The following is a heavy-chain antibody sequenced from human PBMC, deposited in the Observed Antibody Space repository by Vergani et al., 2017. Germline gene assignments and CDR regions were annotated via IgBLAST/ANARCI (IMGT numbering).Heavy chain of an antibody. V-gene: IGHV3-30*02. CDR2: IQYDGSDI. CDR3: ANEGSAIRIRGWLDH. Sequence: QVQLVESGGGVVQPWGSLRLSCAASGFSVSNSGMHWVRQPPGPGREWVAFIQYDGSDIFYADFVEGSFTIPRDNAKNSLYLQMRSLRFDDTAVYYCANEGSAIRIRGWLDHWGQGALVTVSS. CDR1: GFSVSNSG. J-gene: IGHJ4*02. D-gene: IGHD3-10*01.